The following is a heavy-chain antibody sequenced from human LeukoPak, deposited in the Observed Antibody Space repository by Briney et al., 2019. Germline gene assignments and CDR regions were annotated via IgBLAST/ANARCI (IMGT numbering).Heavy chain of an antibody. CDR3: ARGGRDYYGSSGYYFDY. J-gene: IGHJ4*02. V-gene: IGHV4-34*01. CDR1: GGSFSGYY. CDR2: INHSGST. Sequence: PSETLSLTCAVYGGSFSGYYWSWIRQPPGKGLEWIGEINHSGSTNYNPSLKSRVTISVETSKNQFSLKLSSVTAADTAVYYCARGGRDYYGSSGYYFDYWGQGTLVTVSS. D-gene: IGHD3-22*01.